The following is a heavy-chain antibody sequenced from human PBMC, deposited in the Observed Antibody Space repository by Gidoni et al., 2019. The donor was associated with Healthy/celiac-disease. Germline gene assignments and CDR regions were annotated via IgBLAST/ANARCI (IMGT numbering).Heavy chain of an antibody. V-gene: IGHV1-18*01. CDR3: ARTPLGRDGDYDNWFDP. Sequence: QVQLVQSGAEVKKPGASVKVSCTASGYTFTSYGISWVRQAPGQGLEWMGWISAYNGNTNYAQKLQGRVTMTTDTSTSTAYMELRSLRSDDTAVYYCARTPLGRDGDYDNWFDPWGQGTLVTVSS. CDR1: GYTFTSYG. D-gene: IGHD4-17*01. J-gene: IGHJ5*02. CDR2: ISAYNGNT.